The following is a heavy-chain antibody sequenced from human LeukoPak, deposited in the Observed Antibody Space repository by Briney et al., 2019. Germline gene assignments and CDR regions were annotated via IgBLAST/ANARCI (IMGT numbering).Heavy chain of an antibody. D-gene: IGHD2-8*01. CDR1: GYTFTCYY. J-gene: IGHJ5*02. CDR3: ARDRGGYCTNGVCGYNWFDP. CDR2: INPNSGGT. V-gene: IGHV1-2*02. Sequence: ASVKVSCKASGYTFTCYYMHWVRQAPGQGLEWMGWINPNSGGTNYAQKFQGRVTITRDTSISTAYMELSRLRSDDTAVYYCARDRGGYCTNGVCGYNWFDPWGQGTLVTVSS.